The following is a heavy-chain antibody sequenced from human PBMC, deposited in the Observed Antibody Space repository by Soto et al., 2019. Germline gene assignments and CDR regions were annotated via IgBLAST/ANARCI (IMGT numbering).Heavy chain of an antibody. Sequence: QVNLVQSGAEVKHPGASVKVSCKASGYTYTNYPLARVRRAPGHGLEWLGWISAHRADTHYAQNFQDRVTMTTDTSTDTAYLELRSLTSDDTAVYYCARATSMRFVAPAYGGNGTLVTVSS. J-gene: IGHJ4*01. V-gene: IGHV1-18*01. CDR2: ISAHRADT. CDR1: GYTYTNYP. CDR3: ARATSMRFVAPAY. D-gene: IGHD2-21*01.